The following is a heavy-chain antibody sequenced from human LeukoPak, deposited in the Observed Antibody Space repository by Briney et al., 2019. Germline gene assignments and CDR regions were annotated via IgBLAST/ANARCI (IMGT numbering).Heavy chain of an antibody. J-gene: IGHJ3*02. CDR3: ARGRMYDAFDI. D-gene: IGHD2-15*01. V-gene: IGHV1-18*01. CDR1: GYTFSSYG. Sequence: ASVKVSFKTSGYTFSSYGISWVRQAPGQGLEWMGWINGYNGNTDYAQNLQGRVTVTTDTSTSTVYMELRSLRSDDTAVYYCARGRMYDAFDIWGQGTMVTVSS. CDR2: INGYNGNT.